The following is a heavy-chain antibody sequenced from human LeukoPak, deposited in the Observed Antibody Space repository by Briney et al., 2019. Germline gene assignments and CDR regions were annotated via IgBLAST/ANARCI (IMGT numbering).Heavy chain of an antibody. CDR3: ARGRYYYMDV. CDR2: INHSGST. CDR1: GGSFSGYY. J-gene: IGHJ6*03. V-gene: IGHV4-34*01. Sequence: PSETLSLTCAVYGGSFSGYYWSWIRQPPGEGLEWIGEINHSGSTNYNPSLKSRVTISVDTSKNQFSLKLSSVTAADTAVYYCARGRYYYMDVWGKGTTVTVSS.